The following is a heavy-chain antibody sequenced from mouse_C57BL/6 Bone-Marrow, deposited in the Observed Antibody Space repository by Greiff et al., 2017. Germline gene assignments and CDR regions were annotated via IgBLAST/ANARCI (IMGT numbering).Heavy chain of an antibody. CDR1: GYTFTSYW. J-gene: IGHJ2*01. CDR2: IDPSDSYT. Sequence: VQLQQPGAELVKPGASVKLSCKASGYTFTSYWMQWVKQRPGQGLEWIGEIDPSDSYTNYNQKFKGKATLTVDTSSSTAYMQLSSLTSEDSAVYYCATGNYPFDYWGQGTTLTVSS. V-gene: IGHV1-50*01. D-gene: IGHD2-1*01. CDR3: ATGNYPFDY.